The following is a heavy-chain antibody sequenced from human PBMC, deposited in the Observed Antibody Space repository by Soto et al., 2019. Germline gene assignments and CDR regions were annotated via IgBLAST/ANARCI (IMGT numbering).Heavy chain of an antibody. CDR1: GGSFSGYY. CDR2: INHSGST. J-gene: IGHJ4*02. D-gene: IGHD3-10*01. CDR3: ARERGVLLWFGELQYFDY. Sequence: QVQLQQWGAGLLKPSETLSLTCAVYGGSFSGYYWSWIRQPPGKGLEWIGEINHSGSTNYNPSLKGRVTISVDTSKNQFSLKLSSVTAADTAVYYCARERGVLLWFGELQYFDYWGQGTLVTVSS. V-gene: IGHV4-34*01.